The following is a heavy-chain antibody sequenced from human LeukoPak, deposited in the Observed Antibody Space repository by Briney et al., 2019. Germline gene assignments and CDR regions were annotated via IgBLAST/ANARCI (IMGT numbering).Heavy chain of an antibody. CDR3: AKDHPGSSGHTPGPPGRWFGAFDI. CDR1: GFTFSSYE. Sequence: PGGSLRLSCAASGFTFSSYEMNWVRQAPGKGLEWVSYISSSGSTIYYADSVKGRFTISRDNSKNTLYLQMNSLRAEDTAVYYCAKDHPGSSGHTPGPPGRWFGAFDIWGQGTMVTVSS. D-gene: IGHD4-23*01. J-gene: IGHJ3*02. CDR2: ISSSGSTI. V-gene: IGHV3-48*03.